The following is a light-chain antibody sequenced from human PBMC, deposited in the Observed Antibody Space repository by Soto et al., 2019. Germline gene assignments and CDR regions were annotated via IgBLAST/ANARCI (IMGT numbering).Light chain of an antibody. Sequence: EIVLTQSPATLSLSPGERATLSCRASQSVSINLAWYQQKPDQVPRLLIYGASSRATGIPARFSGSGSGTDFTLTISSLQSEDFAVYSCQQYNNWPSTFGGGTKV. CDR3: QQYNNWPST. CDR2: GAS. J-gene: IGKJ4*01. CDR1: QSVSIN. V-gene: IGKV3-15*01.